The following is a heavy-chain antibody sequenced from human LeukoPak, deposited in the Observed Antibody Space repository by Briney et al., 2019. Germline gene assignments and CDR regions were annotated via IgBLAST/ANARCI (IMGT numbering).Heavy chain of an antibody. CDR2: IYYSGST. CDR3: ARHVYGDYVPLDY. J-gene: IGHJ4*02. Sequence: RPSETLSLTCTVSGGSISSYYWSWIRQPPGKGLEWIGYIYYSGSTNYNPSLKSRVTISVDTSKNQFSLKLSSVTAADTAVYYCARHVYGDYVPLDYWGQGTLVTVSS. V-gene: IGHV4-59*08. D-gene: IGHD4-17*01. CDR1: GGSISSYY.